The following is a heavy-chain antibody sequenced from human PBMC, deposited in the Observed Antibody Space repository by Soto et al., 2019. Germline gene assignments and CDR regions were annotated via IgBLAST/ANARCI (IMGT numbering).Heavy chain of an antibody. J-gene: IGHJ4*02. CDR3: ARQYYYDSSGYPYFDY. V-gene: IGHV1-69*13. D-gene: IGHD3-22*01. CDR2: IIPIFGTA. CDR1: GYTFTSYG. Sequence: SVKVSCKASGYTFTSYGISWVRQAPGQGLEWMGGIIPIFGTANYAQKFQGRVTITADESTSTAYMELSSLRSEDTAVYYCARQYYYDSSGYPYFDYWGQGTLVTVSS.